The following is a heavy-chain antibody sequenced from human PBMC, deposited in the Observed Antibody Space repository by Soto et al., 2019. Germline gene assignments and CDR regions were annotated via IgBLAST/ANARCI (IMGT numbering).Heavy chain of an antibody. CDR1: GGTFSSYA. D-gene: IGHD3-22*01. CDR3: ARNRGPSSGYYPYWFDP. CDR2: IIPIFGTA. V-gene: IGHV1-69*13. J-gene: IGHJ5*02. Sequence: SVKVSCKASGGTFSSYAISWVRQAPGQGLEWMGEIIPIFGTANYAQKFQGRVTITADESTSTAYMELSSLRSEDTAVYYCARNRGPSSGYYPYWFDPWGQGTLVTVSS.